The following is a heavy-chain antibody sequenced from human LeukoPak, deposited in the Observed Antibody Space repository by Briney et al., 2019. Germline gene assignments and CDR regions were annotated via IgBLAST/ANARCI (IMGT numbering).Heavy chain of an antibody. CDR1: GFTFSSYS. CDR2: ISSSSTI. V-gene: IGHV3-48*04. J-gene: IGHJ4*02. D-gene: IGHD1-26*01. CDR3: ARDRGGSYFAIDY. Sequence: GGSLRLSCAASGFTFSSYSMNWVRQAPGKGLEWVSFISSSSTIYYADSVKGRFTISRDNAKNSLYLQMNSLRAEDTAVYYCARDRGGSYFAIDYWGQGTLVTVSS.